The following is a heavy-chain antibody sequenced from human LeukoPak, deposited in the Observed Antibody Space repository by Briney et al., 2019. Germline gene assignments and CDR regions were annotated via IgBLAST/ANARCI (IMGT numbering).Heavy chain of an antibody. D-gene: IGHD5-18*01. CDR2: ISSGSKYI. CDR3: ARALSYSYGSMDF. V-gene: IGHV3-21*01. Sequence: PGGSLRLSCAASGFTFSSYSMNWVRQAPGKGLERVSSISSGSKYIYNADSVKGRFTISRDNARNSLYMQMNSLRAEDTAVYYCARALSYSYGSMDFWGQGTLVIVSS. CDR1: GFTFSSYS. J-gene: IGHJ4*02.